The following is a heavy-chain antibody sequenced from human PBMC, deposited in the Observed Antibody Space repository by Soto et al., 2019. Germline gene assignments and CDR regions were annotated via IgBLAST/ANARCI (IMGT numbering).Heavy chain of an antibody. J-gene: IGHJ4*02. Sequence: QVQLQQWGAGLLKPSETLSLTCAVYGGSFSGYYWSWIRQPPGKGLEWLGEINHSGSTNYNPSLKSRVTISVDTSKNQFSLKLSSVTAADTAVYYCARSGNYDYVWGSYRHKSLFDYWGQGTLVTVSS. D-gene: IGHD3-16*02. CDR2: INHSGST. V-gene: IGHV4-34*01. CDR3: ARSGNYDYVWGSYRHKSLFDY. CDR1: GGSFSGYY.